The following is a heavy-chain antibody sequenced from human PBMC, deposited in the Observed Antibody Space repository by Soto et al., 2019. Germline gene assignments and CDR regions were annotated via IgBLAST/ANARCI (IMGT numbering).Heavy chain of an antibody. CDR1: GFTFSSYA. D-gene: IGHD3-16*02. J-gene: IGHJ4*02. CDR2: IDGSGGST. CDR3: AKDRQPRGNYRYRAFDY. V-gene: IGHV3-23*01. Sequence: GGSLRLSCAASGFTFSSYAMSWVRQAPGKGLEWVSAIDGSGGSTYYADSVKGRFTISRDNSENTLYLQMNSLRADDTAVYYCAKDRQPRGNYRYRAFDYWGQGTLVTVSS.